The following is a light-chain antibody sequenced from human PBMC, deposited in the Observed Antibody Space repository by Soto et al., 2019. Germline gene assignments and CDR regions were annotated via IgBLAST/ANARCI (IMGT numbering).Light chain of an antibody. CDR2: KAS. J-gene: IGKJ1*01. CDR1: QSISSW. Sequence: DIQMTQSPSTLSASVGDRVTITCRASQSISSWLAWYQQKAGKAPKLLIYKASSLESGVPSRFSGSGSGTEFTLTISSLQPDDFATYYCQQYNSYSHTFGQGTKVDI. V-gene: IGKV1-5*03. CDR3: QQYNSYSHT.